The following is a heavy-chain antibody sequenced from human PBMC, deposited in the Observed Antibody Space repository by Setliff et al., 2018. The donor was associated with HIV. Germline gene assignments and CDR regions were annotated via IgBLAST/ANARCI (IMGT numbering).Heavy chain of an antibody. CDR3: ARLNWGP. CDR1: GFTFSSLW. CDR2: INEDGGEK. Sequence: PGESLKISCAAPGFTFSSLWMNWVRQAPGKGLEWVANINEDGGEKNYVDSVKGRFTTSRDNPKNSLFLQMDGLRGDDTALYYCARLNWGPWGQGTQVTAPQ. D-gene: IGHD7-27*01. V-gene: IGHV3-7*01. J-gene: IGHJ5*02.